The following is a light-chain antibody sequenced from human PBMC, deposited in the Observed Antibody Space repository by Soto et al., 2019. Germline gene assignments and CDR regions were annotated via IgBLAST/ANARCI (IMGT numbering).Light chain of an antibody. CDR2: KAS. V-gene: IGKV1-5*03. J-gene: IGKJ1*01. Sequence: IQMTQSTSTLSGSVGDRVTITCRASQTISSWLAWYQQKPGKAPKLLIYKASTLKSGVPSRFSGSGSGTEFTLTISSLQPDDFATYYCQHYNSYSEAFGQGTKADIK. CDR3: QHYNSYSEA. CDR1: QTISSW.